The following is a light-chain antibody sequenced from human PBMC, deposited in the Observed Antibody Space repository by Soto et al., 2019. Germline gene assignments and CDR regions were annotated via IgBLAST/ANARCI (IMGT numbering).Light chain of an antibody. CDR3: QQSYTTRMYT. CDR2: AAS. CDR1: QSISNY. J-gene: IGKJ2*01. Sequence: DIQMTQSPSSLSASVGDRVTITCRASQSISNYLNWYQQKPGKAPKLLIYAASSLQSGVPSRFSGSGSGTDFTLTISSLQPEDFATYYCQQSYTTRMYTFGQGTKVEIK. V-gene: IGKV1-39*01.